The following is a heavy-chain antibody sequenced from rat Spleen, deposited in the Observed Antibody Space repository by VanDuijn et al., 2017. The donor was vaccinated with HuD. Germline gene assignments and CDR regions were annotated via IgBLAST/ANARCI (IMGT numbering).Heavy chain of an antibody. CDR1: GFTFNNYW. CDR2: ISYEGSST. Sequence: EVQLMESGRGLVQPGRSLKLSCVVSGFTFNNYWMTWIRQAPKKGLEWVASISYEGSSTYYGDSVKGRFTISRDNAKSTLYLQMDSLRSEDTATYYCARSVFDYWGQGVMVTVSS. J-gene: IGHJ2*01. V-gene: IGHV5-31*01. CDR3: ARSVFDY.